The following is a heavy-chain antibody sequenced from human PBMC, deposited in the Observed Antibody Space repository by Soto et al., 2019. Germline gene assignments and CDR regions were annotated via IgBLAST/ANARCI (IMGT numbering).Heavy chain of an antibody. Sequence: SETLSLTCTVSGGSVSIAFYYWTWIRQHPGKGLEWIGYIYYSGSTYYNPSLKSRVTISLDTSKNQFSLKLSSVTAADTAVYYCARDAGYNKFDYWGQGTLVTVSS. V-gene: IGHV4-31*03. CDR1: GGSVSIAFYY. CDR3: ARDAGYNKFDY. CDR2: IYYSGST. J-gene: IGHJ4*02. D-gene: IGHD5-12*01.